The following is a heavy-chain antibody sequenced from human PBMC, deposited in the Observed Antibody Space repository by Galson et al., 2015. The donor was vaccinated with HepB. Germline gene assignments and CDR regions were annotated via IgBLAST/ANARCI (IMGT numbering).Heavy chain of an antibody. CDR1: GFTFDDYA. CDR3: VKEFSEVGALMYYFDY. D-gene: IGHD1-26*01. J-gene: IGHJ4*02. V-gene: IGHV3-9*01. CDR2: ISWNSGSI. Sequence: SLRLSCAASGFTFDDYAINWVRQVPGKGLEWVSGISWNSGSIAYADSVKGRFTISRDNAKNSLYLQMKSLRAEDTALYYCVKEFSEVGALMYYFDYWGQGTLVTVSS.